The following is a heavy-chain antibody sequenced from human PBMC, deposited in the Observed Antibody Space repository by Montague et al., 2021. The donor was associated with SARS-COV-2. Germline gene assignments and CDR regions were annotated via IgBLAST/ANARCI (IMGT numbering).Heavy chain of an antibody. J-gene: IGHJ4*02. CDR1: GFTFSTYP. Sequence: SLRLSCAASGFTFSTYPMHWVRQAPGKGLEWVSSIGAGVSSTFYADSVKGRFTVSRDNSKNTLYLQMNSLGAEDTAAYYCASSYIPNKYYEVYWGQGTLVTVSS. CDR3: ASSYIPNKYYEVY. CDR2: IGAGVSST. V-gene: IGHV3-23*01. D-gene: IGHD2/OR15-2a*01.